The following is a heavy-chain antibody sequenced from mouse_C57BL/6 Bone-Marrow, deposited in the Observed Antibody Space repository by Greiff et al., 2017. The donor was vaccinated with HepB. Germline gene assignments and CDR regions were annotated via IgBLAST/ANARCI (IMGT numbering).Heavy chain of an antibody. CDR2: ISSGGSYT. J-gene: IGHJ4*01. CDR1: GFTFSSYG. V-gene: IGHV5-6*01. Sequence: EVKLMESGGDLVKPGGSLKLSCAASGFTFSSYGMSWVRQTPDKRLEWVATISSGGSYTYYPDSVKGRFTISRDNAKNTLYLQMSSLKSEDTAMYYCARDVVTTMDDWGQGTSVTVSS. D-gene: IGHD2-2*01. CDR3: ARDVVTTMDD.